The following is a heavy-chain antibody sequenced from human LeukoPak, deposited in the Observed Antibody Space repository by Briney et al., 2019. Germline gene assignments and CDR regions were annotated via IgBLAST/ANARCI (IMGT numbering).Heavy chain of an antibody. J-gene: IGHJ4*02. CDR3: ARTLYSGSYWDY. D-gene: IGHD1-26*01. CDR2: MNPNSGNT. CDR1: GYTFTSYD. Sequence: ASVKVSCKASGYTFTSYDINWVRQATGQGLEWMGWMNPNSGNTGYAQKFQGRVTITRDTSASTAYMELSSLRSEDTAVYYCARTLYSGSYWDYWGQGTLVTVSS. V-gene: IGHV1-8*01.